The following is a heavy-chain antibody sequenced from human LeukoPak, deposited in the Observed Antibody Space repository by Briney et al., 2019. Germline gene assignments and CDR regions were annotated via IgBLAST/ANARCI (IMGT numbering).Heavy chain of an antibody. Sequence: GGTLRLSCAASGITFSSYGMSWVRQAPGKGLEWVSSISSTGGTTYYADSVKGRFTISRDNSKNTLYLQMNSLRAEDTAVYYCAKDRRPNSYNSRWLDYWGQGTLITVSS. J-gene: IGHJ4*02. CDR3: AKDRRPNSYNSRWLDY. V-gene: IGHV3-23*01. CDR2: ISSTGGTT. D-gene: IGHD6-13*01. CDR1: GITFSSYG.